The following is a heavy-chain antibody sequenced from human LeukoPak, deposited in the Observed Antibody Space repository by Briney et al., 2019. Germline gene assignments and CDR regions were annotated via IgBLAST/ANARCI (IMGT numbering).Heavy chain of an antibody. J-gene: IGHJ4*02. D-gene: IGHD6-13*01. Sequence: GGSLRLSCAASGFSFSTYPMSWVRQAPGKGLEWVSGTSGSGDSTYYADSVKGRFTISRDNAKNSLYLQMNSLRAEDTAVYYCATASGSWYRYYFDSWGQGILVTVSS. CDR1: GFSFSTYP. V-gene: IGHV3-23*01. CDR2: TSGSGDST. CDR3: ATASGSWYRYYFDS.